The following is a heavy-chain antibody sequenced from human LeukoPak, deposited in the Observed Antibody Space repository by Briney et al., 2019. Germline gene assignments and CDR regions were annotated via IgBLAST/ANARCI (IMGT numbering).Heavy chain of an antibody. V-gene: IGHV4-4*07. CDR2: IHTSGNT. Sequence: SETLSLTCTVSGGSISTYYWSWIRQPAGKGLEWIGRIHTSGNTDYNPSLKSRVTMSVDTSKNQFSLELSSVTAADTAVYYCAREGSMTARPFVSIDYWGQGTLVTISS. CDR3: AREGSMTARPFVSIDY. D-gene: IGHD6-6*01. CDR1: GGSISTYY. J-gene: IGHJ4*02.